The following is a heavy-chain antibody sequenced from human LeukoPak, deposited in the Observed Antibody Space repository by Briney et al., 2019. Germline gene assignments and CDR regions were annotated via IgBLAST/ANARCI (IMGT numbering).Heavy chain of an antibody. CDR1: GFTFDDYA. CDR2: ISWNSGSI. D-gene: IGHD3-3*01. V-gene: IGHV3-9*01. CDR3: VEYYFDY. Sequence: GGSLRLSCAASGFTFDDYAMHWVRQAPGKGLEWVSGISWNSGSIGYADSVKGRFTISRDNAKNSLYLQMNSLRAEDTALYYCVEYYFDYWGQGTLVTVSS. J-gene: IGHJ4*02.